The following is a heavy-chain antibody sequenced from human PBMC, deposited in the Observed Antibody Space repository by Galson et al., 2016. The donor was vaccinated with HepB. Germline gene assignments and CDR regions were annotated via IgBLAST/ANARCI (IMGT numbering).Heavy chain of an antibody. CDR2: IHSGDDT. CDR1: GPTFSSFA. V-gene: IGHV3-53*01. J-gene: IGHJ4*02. Sequence: SLRLSCAASGPTFSSFAMSWVRQAPGKGLEWVSVIHSGDDTYYADSVKGRFTISRDNFRNTLSLQMNSLRGEDTAVYFCARFLSSPHYYFDYWGQGALVTVSS. CDR3: ARFLSSPHYYFDY.